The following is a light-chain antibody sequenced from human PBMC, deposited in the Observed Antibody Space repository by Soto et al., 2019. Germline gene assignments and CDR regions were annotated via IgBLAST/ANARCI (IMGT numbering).Light chain of an antibody. J-gene: IGKJ1*01. CDR2: DAS. V-gene: IGKV1-5*01. CDR1: QRISSW. CDR3: QQYMSYS. Sequence: DIQMTQSPSTLSASVGDRVTITCRASQRISSWLAWYQQKPGKAPKLLIYDASSLESGVPSRFSGSGSGTEFTLTISSLQPDDFATYYCQQYMSYSFGQGTKVDIK.